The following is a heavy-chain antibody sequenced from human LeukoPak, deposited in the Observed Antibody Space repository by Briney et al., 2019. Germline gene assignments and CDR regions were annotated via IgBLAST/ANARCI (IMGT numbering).Heavy chain of an antibody. Sequence: PSETLSLTCTVSGGSISSYYWSWIRQPAGKGLEWIGRIYTSGSTNYNPSLKSRVTMSVDTSKNQFSLKLSSVTAADTAVYYCARDLHCSSTSCYIYSYYYYGMDVWGQGTTVTVSS. V-gene: IGHV4-4*07. CDR3: ARDLHCSSTSCYIYSYYYYGMDV. CDR1: GGSISSYY. D-gene: IGHD2-2*02. J-gene: IGHJ6*02. CDR2: IYTSGST.